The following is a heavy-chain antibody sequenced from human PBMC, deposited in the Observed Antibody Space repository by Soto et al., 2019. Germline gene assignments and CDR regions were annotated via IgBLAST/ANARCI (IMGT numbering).Heavy chain of an antibody. D-gene: IGHD1-26*01. J-gene: IGHJ4*02. V-gene: IGHV3-33*01. Sequence: GGSLRLSCAASGFTFSSYGMHWVRQAPGKGLEWVAVIWYDGSNKYYADSVKGRFTISRDNSKNTLYLQMNSLRAEDTAVYYCARVSEGGRYYGGIDYWGQGTLVTVYS. CDR1: GFTFSSYG. CDR3: ARVSEGGRYYGGIDY. CDR2: IWYDGSNK.